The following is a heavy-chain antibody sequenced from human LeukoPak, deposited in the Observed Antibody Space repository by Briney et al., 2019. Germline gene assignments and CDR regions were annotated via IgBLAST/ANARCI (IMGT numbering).Heavy chain of an antibody. D-gene: IGHD1-20*01. V-gene: IGHV3-30*03. Sequence: GGSLRLSCTASGFTFNNYGMHWVRQAPGKGLEWVAVISYDGSNKYYADSVKGRFTISRDNSKNRLYLQTNSLRAEDTAVYYCARDPGIGITGTTLVYWGQGTLVTVSS. CDR1: GFTFNNYG. CDR2: ISYDGSNK. CDR3: ARDPGIGITGTTLVY. J-gene: IGHJ4*02.